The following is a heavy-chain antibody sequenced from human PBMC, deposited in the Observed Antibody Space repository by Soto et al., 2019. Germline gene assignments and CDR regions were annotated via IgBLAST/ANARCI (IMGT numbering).Heavy chain of an antibody. CDR1: GGSVSISTYY. D-gene: IGHD2-2*01. Sequence: QLQLRESGPGLVKPSETLSLTCSVSGGSVSISTYYWAWVRQTPGKGLEWLGSILHSGRTYYNPSLQGRLTLSVSTSEDQFSLNLSSVNATDTGVYYCATLPAAMYFYGSDVWGPGTTVTVSS. CDR2: ILHSGRT. J-gene: IGHJ6*02. CDR3: ATLPAAMYFYGSDV. V-gene: IGHV4-39*01.